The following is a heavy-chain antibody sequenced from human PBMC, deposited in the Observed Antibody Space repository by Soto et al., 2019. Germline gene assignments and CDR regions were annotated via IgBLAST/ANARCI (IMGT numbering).Heavy chain of an antibody. Sequence: PSETLSLTWTVSCGSISSGDYYWSWIRQPPGKCLEWIGYIYYSGSTYYNPSLKSRVTISVDTSKNQFSLKLSSVTAADTAVYYCARSPRYCSGGSCYWFDPWGQGTLVTVS. CDR1: CGSISSGDYY. J-gene: IGHJ5*02. D-gene: IGHD2-15*01. V-gene: IGHV4-30-4*01. CDR3: ARSPRYCSGGSCYWFDP. CDR2: IYYSGST.